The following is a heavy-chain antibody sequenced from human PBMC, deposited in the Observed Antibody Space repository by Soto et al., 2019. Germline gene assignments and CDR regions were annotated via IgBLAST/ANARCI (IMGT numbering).Heavy chain of an antibody. D-gene: IGHD2-15*01. CDR2: IYYSGST. Sequence: SETLSLTCTVSGGSISSGGYYWGWIRQHPGKGLEWIGYIYYSGSTYYNPSLKSRVTISVDTSKNQFSLKLSSVTAADTAVYYCARGGGYCSGGSCYIPIWGQGTMVTVSS. CDR1: GGSISSGGYY. CDR3: ARGGGYCSGGSCYIPI. J-gene: IGHJ3*02. V-gene: IGHV4-31*03.